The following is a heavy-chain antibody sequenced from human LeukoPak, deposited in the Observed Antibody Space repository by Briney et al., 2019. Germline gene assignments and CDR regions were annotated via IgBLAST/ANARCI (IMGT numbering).Heavy chain of an antibody. CDR1: GGSFSGYY. J-gene: IGHJ4*02. Sequence: SETLSLTCAVYGGSFSGYYWSWIRQPPGKGLEWIGEINHSGSTNYNPSLKSRVTISVDTSKNQFSLKLSSVTAADTAVYYCANSGYDSSRGGCPSNRDFDYWGQGTLVTVSS. CDR2: INHSGST. CDR3: ANSGYDSSRGGCPSNRDFDY. V-gene: IGHV4-34*01. D-gene: IGHD5-12*01.